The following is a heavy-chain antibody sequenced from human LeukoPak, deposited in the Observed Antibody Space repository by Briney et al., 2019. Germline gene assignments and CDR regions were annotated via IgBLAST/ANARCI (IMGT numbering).Heavy chain of an antibody. J-gene: IGHJ4*02. CDR3: ARGVSSSRNIDY. CDR2: INHSGST. V-gene: IGHV4-34*01. Sequence: SETLSLTCAVYGGSFSGYYGSWIRQPPGKGLEWIGEINHSGSTNYNPSLKSRVTISVDTCKNQFSLKLSSVTAADTAVYYCARGVSSSRNIDYWGQGTLVTVSS. D-gene: IGHD6-13*01. CDR1: GGSFSGYY.